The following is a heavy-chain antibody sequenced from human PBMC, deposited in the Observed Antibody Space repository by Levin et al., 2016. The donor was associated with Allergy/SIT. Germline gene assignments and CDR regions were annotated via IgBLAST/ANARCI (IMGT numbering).Heavy chain of an antibody. Sequence: SVKVSCKASGGTFSSYTISWVRQAPGQGLEWMGRIIPILGIANYAQKFQGRVTITADKSTSTAYMELSSLRSEDTAVYYCARGGAITMKNWFDPWGQGTLVTVSS. CDR2: IIPILGIA. V-gene: IGHV1-69*02. CDR1: GGTFSSYT. D-gene: IGHD1-26*01. J-gene: IGHJ5*02. CDR3: ARGGAITMKNWFDP.